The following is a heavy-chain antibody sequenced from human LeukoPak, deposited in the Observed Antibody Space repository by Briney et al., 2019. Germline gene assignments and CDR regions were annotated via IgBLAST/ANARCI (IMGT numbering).Heavy chain of an antibody. CDR1: GLTFSDTN. J-gene: IGHJ3*01. Sequence: GESLRLSCVASGLTFSDTNLAWIRRAPGKGLEWISYIRRVPTDLYYADSVKGRFTITRDNAKNSLHLQMNSLRAEDTANYYCARRARDFGDSHAFDVWGQGTMVTVSS. V-gene: IGHV3-11*01. CDR3: ARRARDFGDSHAFDV. D-gene: IGHD4-17*01. CDR2: IRRVPTDL.